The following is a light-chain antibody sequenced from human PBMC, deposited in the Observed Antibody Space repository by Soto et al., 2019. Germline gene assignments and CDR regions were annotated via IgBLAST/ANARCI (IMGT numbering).Light chain of an antibody. CDR2: LGS. Sequence: DIVMTQSPLSLPVTPGEPASISCRSSQSLLHSNGYNYLDWYLQKPGQSPQLLIYLGSNRASGVPDRFSGSGSGTDFTLKISRVEADDVGVYYCMQALQTWGFGQGTKVEIK. V-gene: IGKV2-28*01. J-gene: IGKJ1*01. CDR3: MQALQTWG. CDR1: QSLLHSNGYNY.